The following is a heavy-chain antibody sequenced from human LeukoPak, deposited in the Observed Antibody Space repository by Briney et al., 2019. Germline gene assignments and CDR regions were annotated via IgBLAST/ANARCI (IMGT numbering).Heavy chain of an antibody. J-gene: IGHJ4*02. D-gene: IGHD6-13*01. V-gene: IGHV3-23*01. CDR1: GLTFSSYA. CDR3: AKVSSSWYLRQFYFDY. Sequence: GGSLRLSCAASGLTFSSYAMSWVRQAPGKGLEWVSAISGSGGSTYYADSVKGRFTISRDNSKNTLYLQMNSLRAEDTAVYYCAKVSSSWYLRQFYFDYWGQGTLVTVSS. CDR2: ISGSGGST.